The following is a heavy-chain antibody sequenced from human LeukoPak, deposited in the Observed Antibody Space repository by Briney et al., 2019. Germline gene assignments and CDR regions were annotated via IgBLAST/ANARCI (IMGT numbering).Heavy chain of an antibody. CDR1: GGTFSSYA. CDR3: ARDHPPRRFDP. Sequence: ASVKVSCKASGGTFSSYAISWVRQAPGQGLEWMGWISAYNGNTNYAQKLQGRVTMTTDTSTSTAYMELRSLRSDDTAVYYCARDHPPRRFDPWGQGTLVTVSS. CDR2: ISAYNGNT. J-gene: IGHJ5*02. V-gene: IGHV1-18*01.